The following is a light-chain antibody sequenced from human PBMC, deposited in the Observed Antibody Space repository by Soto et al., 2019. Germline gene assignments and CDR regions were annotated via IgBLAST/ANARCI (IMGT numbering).Light chain of an antibody. J-gene: IGKJ1*01. CDR3: QLYGTSPKP. Sequence: EIVLTHSPAPLSLSPCEGGTLSCSASQTVSSNYLAWYQQKPGQAPRLLIYAASARATGIPDRFSGSGSGTDVTLSISRLEPEDFAVYYCQLYGTSPKPFGQGTKVDIK. CDR1: QTVSSNY. V-gene: IGKV3-20*01. CDR2: AAS.